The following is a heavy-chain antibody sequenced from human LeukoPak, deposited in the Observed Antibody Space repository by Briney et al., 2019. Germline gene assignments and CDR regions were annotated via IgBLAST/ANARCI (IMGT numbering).Heavy chain of an antibody. Sequence: PGESLTLSCAVSGFTFSSYGMHWVRQAPGKGLEWVADIWYDGSNKYYADSEKGLFTISRDNSKNSPYLQMYGLGAEDTAVYYCASGHYYDGDYFWFDPWGQGTLVTVSS. CDR2: IWYDGSNK. CDR3: ASGHYYDGDYFWFDP. J-gene: IGHJ5*02. V-gene: IGHV3-33*01. D-gene: IGHD4-17*01. CDR1: GFTFSSYG.